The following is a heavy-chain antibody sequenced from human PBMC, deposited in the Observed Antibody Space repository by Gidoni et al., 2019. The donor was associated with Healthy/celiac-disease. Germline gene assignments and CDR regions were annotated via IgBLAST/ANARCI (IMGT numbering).Heavy chain of an antibody. Sequence: QVQLVQSGAELKKPGASVKVSFKSSGYTFTSYYMHWLRQAPGQGLEWIGIINPSGGSKSYEQKFQGRVTMTRDTSTSTVYMELSSLRSEDTAVYYCARAGREWELLGYWGQGTLVIVSS. CDR2: INPSGGSK. J-gene: IGHJ4*02. D-gene: IGHD1-26*01. CDR1: GYTFTSYY. V-gene: IGHV1-46*01. CDR3: ARAGREWELLGY.